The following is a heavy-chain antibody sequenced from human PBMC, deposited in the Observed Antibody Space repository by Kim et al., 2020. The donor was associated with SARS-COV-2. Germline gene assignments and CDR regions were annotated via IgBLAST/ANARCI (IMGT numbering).Heavy chain of an antibody. D-gene: IGHD5-18*01. CDR3: ARGLGVQLWFLGAASNWFDP. Sequence: SQTLSLTCAVYGGSFSGYYWSWIRQPPGKGLEWIGEINHSGSTNYNPSLKSRVTISVDTSKNQFSLKRSSVTAADTAVYYCARGLGVQLWFLGAASNWFDPWGQGTLVTVAS. CDR2: INHSGST. CDR1: GGSFSGYY. V-gene: IGHV4-34*01. J-gene: IGHJ5*02.